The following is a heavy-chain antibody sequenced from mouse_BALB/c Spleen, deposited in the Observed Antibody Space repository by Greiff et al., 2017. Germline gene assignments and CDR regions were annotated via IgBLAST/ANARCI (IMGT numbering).Heavy chain of an antibody. D-gene: IGHD2-12*01. V-gene: IGHV5-6-4*01. J-gene: IGHJ3*01. CDR1: GFTFSSYT. CDR2: ISSGGSYT. Sequence: EVKVVESGGGLVKPGGSLKLSCAASGFTFSSYTMSWVRQTPEKRLEWVATISSGGSYTYYPDSVKGRFTISRDNAKNTLYLQMSSLKSEDTAMYYCTSYDGFAYWGQGTLVTVSA. CDR3: TSYDGFAY.